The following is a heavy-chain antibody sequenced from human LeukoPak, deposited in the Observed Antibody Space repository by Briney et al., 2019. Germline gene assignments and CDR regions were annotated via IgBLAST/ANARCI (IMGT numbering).Heavy chain of an antibody. V-gene: IGHV3-7*01. CDR3: ARDREAVAGTPDI. J-gene: IGHJ3*02. CDR2: IKRDGSEK. D-gene: IGHD6-19*01. Sequence: GGSLRLSCAASGFTFSSYWMSWVRQAPGKGLEWVANIKRDGSEKYYVDSVKGRFTISRDNAKNSLYLQMNSLRAEDTAVYYCARDREAVAGTPDIWGQGTMVTVSS. CDR1: GFTFSSYW.